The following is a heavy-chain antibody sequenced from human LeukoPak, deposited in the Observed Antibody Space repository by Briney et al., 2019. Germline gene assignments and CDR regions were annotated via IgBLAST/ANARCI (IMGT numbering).Heavy chain of an antibody. V-gene: IGHV4-30-4*08. CDR2: IYYSGST. D-gene: IGHD3-3*01. Sequence: SQTLSLTCTVSGGSISSGDYYWSWIRQPPGKGLEWIGYIYYSGSTYYNPSLKSRVTISVDTSKNQFSLKLSSVTAADTAVYYCARYFQPDFCSGYHFDYWGQGTLVTVSS. CDR3: ARYFQPDFCSGYHFDY. J-gene: IGHJ4*02. CDR1: GGSISSGDYY.